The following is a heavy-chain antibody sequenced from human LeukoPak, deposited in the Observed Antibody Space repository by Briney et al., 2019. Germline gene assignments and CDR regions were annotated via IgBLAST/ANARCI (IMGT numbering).Heavy chain of an antibody. Sequence: PSETLSLTCTVSGGSISSGTYYWTWIRQPAGMGLEWIGRIYGNGNTNYNPSLKSRVTISVDTSKNQFSLKLSSVTAADTAMYYCATDHYYDSKLDPWGQGTLVTVSS. CDR1: GGSISSGTYY. J-gene: IGHJ5*02. CDR3: ATDHYYDSKLDP. CDR2: IYGNGNT. D-gene: IGHD3-22*01. V-gene: IGHV4-61*02.